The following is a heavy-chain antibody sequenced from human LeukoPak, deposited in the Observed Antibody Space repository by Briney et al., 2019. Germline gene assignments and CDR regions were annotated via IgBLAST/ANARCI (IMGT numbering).Heavy chain of an antibody. D-gene: IGHD3-22*01. Sequence: PGGSLRLACAASGFTFSSYAMSWVRQAPGKGLEWVSAVTGSGGSTYYADSVKGRFTISRDNSKNTLYLQMNSLRAEDTAVYYCAKAEAYESSGYSYWGQGTLVTVSS. J-gene: IGHJ4*02. V-gene: IGHV3-23*01. CDR1: GFTFSSYA. CDR2: VTGSGGST. CDR3: AKAEAYESSGYSY.